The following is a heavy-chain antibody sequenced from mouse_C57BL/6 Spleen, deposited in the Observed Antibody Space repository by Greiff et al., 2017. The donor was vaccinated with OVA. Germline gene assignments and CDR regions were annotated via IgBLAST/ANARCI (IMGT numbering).Heavy chain of an antibody. V-gene: IGHV5-9*01. J-gene: IGHJ3*01. CDR1: GFTFSSYT. D-gene: IGHD2-5*01. CDR2: ISGGGGNT. Sequence: EVQGVESGGGLVKPGGSLKLSCAASGFTFSSYTMSWVRQTPEKRLEWVATISGGGGNTYYPDSVKGRFTISRDNAKNTLYLQMSSLRSEDTALYYCARFYSNYAWFAYWGQGTLVTVSA. CDR3: ARFYSNYAWFAY.